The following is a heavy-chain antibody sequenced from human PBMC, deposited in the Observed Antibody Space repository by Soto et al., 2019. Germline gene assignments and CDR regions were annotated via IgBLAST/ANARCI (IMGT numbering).Heavy chain of an antibody. CDR2: IYYSGST. V-gene: IGHV4-39*01. Sequence: QLQLQESGPGLVKPSETLSLTCTVSGGSISSSSYYWGWIRQPPGKGLEWIGSIYYSGSTYYNPSLKSRVTISVDTSKNQFSLKLSSVTAADTAVYYCARHSGCGGDCYHQYYFDYWGQGTLVTVSS. CDR1: GGSISSSSYY. CDR3: ARHSGCGGDCYHQYYFDY. D-gene: IGHD2-21*02. J-gene: IGHJ4*02.